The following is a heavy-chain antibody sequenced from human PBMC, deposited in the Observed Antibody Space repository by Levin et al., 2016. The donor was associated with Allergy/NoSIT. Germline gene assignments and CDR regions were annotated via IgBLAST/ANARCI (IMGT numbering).Heavy chain of an antibody. J-gene: IGHJ5*02. CDR3: AREYPQLENGFDP. Sequence: GESLKISCAASGFTFSSYWMHWVRQAPGKGLEWVSLISWDGGSTYYADSVKGRFTISRDNSKNSLYLQMNSLRTEDTALYYCAREYPQLENGFDPWGQGTLVTVSS. CDR2: ISWDGGST. D-gene: IGHD2-2*01. V-gene: IGHV3-43*01. CDR1: GFTFSSYW.